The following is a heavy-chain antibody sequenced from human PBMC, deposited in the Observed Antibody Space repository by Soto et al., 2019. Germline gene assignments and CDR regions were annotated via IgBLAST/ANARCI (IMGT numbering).Heavy chain of an antibody. V-gene: IGHV4-61*01. D-gene: IGHD3-9*01. CDR2: IYYSGST. CDR1: GGSVSSGNYY. CDR3: ARCLPAKEAGWLYSLSQPTRLDYYYYMDV. J-gene: IGHJ6*03. Sequence: SETLSLTCSVSGGSVSSGNYYWNWIRQPPGKGLEWIGYIYYSGSTKYNPSLKNRVTISVDTSKNQFSLNLSSVTAADTAVYYCARCLPAKEAGWLYSLSQPTRLDYYYYMDVWGKGTTVTVSS.